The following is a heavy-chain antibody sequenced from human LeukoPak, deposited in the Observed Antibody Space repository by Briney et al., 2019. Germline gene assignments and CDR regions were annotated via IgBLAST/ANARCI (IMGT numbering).Heavy chain of an antibody. J-gene: IGHJ1*01. CDR2: ISSGSSII. V-gene: IGHV3-48*02. CDR3: AKDSDYYHSSGYYYAYFQH. D-gene: IGHD3-22*01. Sequence: PGGSLRLSCAASGFTFSSYSLNWVRQAPGKGLEWVSYISSGSSIIYYGDSVKGRFTISRDNAKNSLYLQMHTLRDEDTAVYYCAKDSDYYHSSGYYYAYFQHWGQGTLVTVSS. CDR1: GFTFSSYS.